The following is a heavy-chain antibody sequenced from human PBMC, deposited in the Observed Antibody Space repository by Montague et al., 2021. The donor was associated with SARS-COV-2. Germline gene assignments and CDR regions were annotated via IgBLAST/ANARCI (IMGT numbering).Heavy chain of an antibody. J-gene: IGHJ4*02. CDR2: ISQDGSRI. CDR3: VRGRNGYNDGESDY. V-gene: IGHV3-7*03. CDR1: GFSFGSYW. D-gene: IGHD5-12*01. Sequence: SLRLSCAASGFSFGSYWMKWVRQAPGKGLEWVANISQDGSRIHYVDSVKGRFTISRDNAQNSLHLQMNSLRVEDTAIYFCVRGRNGYNDGESDYWGQGTLVTVSS.